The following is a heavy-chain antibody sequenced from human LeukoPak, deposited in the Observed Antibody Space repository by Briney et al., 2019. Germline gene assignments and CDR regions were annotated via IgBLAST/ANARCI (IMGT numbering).Heavy chain of an antibody. CDR2: INHSGST. CDR1: GGSSSGYY. V-gene: IGHV4-34*01. D-gene: IGHD5-18*01. J-gene: IGHJ6*03. CDR3: AREVVDTAMVNYYYYMDV. Sequence: TSETLSLTCAVYGGSSSGYYWSWIRQPPGKGLEWIGEINHSGSTNYNPSLKSRVTISVDTSKNQFSLKLSSVTAADTAVYYCAREVVDTAMVNYYYYMDVWGKGTTVTISS.